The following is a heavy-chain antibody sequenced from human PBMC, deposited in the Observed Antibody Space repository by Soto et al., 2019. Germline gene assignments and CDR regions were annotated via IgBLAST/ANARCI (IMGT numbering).Heavy chain of an antibody. CDR3: AKDMNPIMITFGGVIDIGLDY. J-gene: IGHJ4*02. CDR1: GFTFSSYA. Sequence: PGGSLRLSCAASGFTFSSYAMSWVRQAPGKGLEWVSAISGSGGSTYYADSVKGRFTISRDNSKNTLYLQMNSLRAEDTAVYYCAKDMNPIMITFGGVIDIGLDYWGQGTLVTVSS. V-gene: IGHV3-23*01. D-gene: IGHD3-16*02. CDR2: ISGSGGST.